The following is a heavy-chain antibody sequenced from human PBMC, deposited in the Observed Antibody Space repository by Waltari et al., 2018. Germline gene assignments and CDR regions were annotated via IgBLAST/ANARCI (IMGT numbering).Heavy chain of an antibody. CDR1: GGTFSSYA. CDR2: IIPILGIA. J-gene: IGHJ5*02. CDR3: ALGGYGDTGSWFDP. D-gene: IGHD4-17*01. Sequence: QVQLVQSGAEVKKPGSSVKVSCKASGGTFSSYAISWVSQAPGQGLEWMGGIIPILGIANYAQKFQGRVTITADESTSTAYMELSSLRSEDTAVYYCALGGYGDTGSWFDPWGQGTLVTVSS. V-gene: IGHV1-69*04.